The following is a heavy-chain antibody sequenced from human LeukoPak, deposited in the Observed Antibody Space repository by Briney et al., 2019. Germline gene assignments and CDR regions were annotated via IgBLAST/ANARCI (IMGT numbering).Heavy chain of an antibody. CDR3: ARQGTVLGAIGQ. Sequence: GRSLRLSCAASGFTYSSYGMHWVRQAPGKGLEWVAVISYDGSNKYYADSVKGRFTISRDNSKNTLYLQMNSLRAEDTAVYFCARQGTVLGAIGQWGQGTLVTVSS. CDR1: GFTYSSYG. V-gene: IGHV3-30*03. D-gene: IGHD4/OR15-4a*01. J-gene: IGHJ4*02. CDR2: ISYDGSNK.